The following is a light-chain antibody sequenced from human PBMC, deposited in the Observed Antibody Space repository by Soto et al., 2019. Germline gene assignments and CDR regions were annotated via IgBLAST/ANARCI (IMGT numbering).Light chain of an antibody. V-gene: IGKV3-15*01. CDR3: LQYHNWPPIT. CDR2: GAS. CDR1: HYVNTN. Sequence: ETAMTQSPDTVSVSPGERATVSCRASHYVNTNLAWYQQKGGQTPRLLIYGASTRASGIPARFSGSGSGTDFTLTINSLQSEDFAVYYCLQYHNWPPITFGQGTRLEIK. J-gene: IGKJ5*01.